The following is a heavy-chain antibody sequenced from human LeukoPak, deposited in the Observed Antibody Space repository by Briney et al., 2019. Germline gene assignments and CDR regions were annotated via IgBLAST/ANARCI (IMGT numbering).Heavy chain of an antibody. V-gene: IGHV3-66*01. Sequence: PGGSLRLSCAASGFTVSSNYMSWVRQAPGKGLEWVSVIYSGGSTYYADSVKGRFTISRDNSKNTLYLQMNSLRAEDTAVYYCARDRRFGFLEWLNPWGQGTLVTVSS. CDR3: ARDRRFGFLEWLNP. D-gene: IGHD3-3*01. CDR2: IYSGGST. J-gene: IGHJ5*02. CDR1: GFTVSSNY.